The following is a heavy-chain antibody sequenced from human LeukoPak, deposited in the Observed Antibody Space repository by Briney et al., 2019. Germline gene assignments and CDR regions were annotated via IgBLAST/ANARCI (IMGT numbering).Heavy chain of an antibody. CDR2: IHYSGDT. D-gene: IGHD1-26*01. CDR1: GGSISSYF. CDR3: ARGASGSSLSGFDI. V-gene: IGHV4-59*12. J-gene: IGHJ3*02. Sequence: PSETLSLTCTVSGGSISSYFWSWIRQPPGKGLEWIGYIHYSGDTNYNSSLKNRVTISLDASKNQFSLNLSSVTAADTAVYYCARGASGSSLSGFDIWGQGTMVTVSS.